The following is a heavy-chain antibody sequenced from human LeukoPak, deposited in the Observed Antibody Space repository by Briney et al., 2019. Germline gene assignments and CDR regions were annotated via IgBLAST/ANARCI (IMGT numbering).Heavy chain of an antibody. CDR3: ARNANYYDSSGDFDY. Sequence: GGPLRLSCAASGFTFSSYSMNWVRQAPGKGLEWVSYISSSSTIYYADSVKGRFTISRDNAKNSLYLQMNSLRAEDTAVYYCARNANYYDSSGDFDYWGQGPLVTVSS. CDR1: GFTFSSYS. V-gene: IGHV3-48*01. D-gene: IGHD3-22*01. CDR2: ISSSSTI. J-gene: IGHJ4*02.